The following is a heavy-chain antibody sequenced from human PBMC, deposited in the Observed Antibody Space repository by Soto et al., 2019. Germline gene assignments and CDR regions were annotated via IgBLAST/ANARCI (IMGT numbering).Heavy chain of an antibody. D-gene: IGHD3-22*01. V-gene: IGHV3-33*03. J-gene: IGHJ6*02. CDR2: IRHGGSND. CDR1: GFTFSAFG. CDR3: ASVNTVRSWDYEGMDI. Sequence: QLHLVESGGGVVQPGASVRLSCEASGFTFSAFGMHWVRQAPGKGLEWVAGIRHGGSNDYYSDFAKGRLTISRDNSRDTLYLQINSLRADDSAVYYCASVNTVRSWDYEGMDIWGQGTTGTVSS.